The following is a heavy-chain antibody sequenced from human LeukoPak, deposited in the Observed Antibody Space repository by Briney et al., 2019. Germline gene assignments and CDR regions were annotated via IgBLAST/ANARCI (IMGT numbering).Heavy chain of an antibody. D-gene: IGHD3-22*01. Sequence: HGESLKISCKGSGYSFTSYWIGWVRQMPGKGLEWMGIIYPGDSDTRYSPSFQGQVTISADKSISTAYLQWSSLKASDTAMYYCARPIHYDSSGYYSGKAIMLRGPRAITYYFDYWGQGTLVTVSS. CDR2: IYPGDSDT. V-gene: IGHV5-51*01. CDR1: GYSFTSYW. CDR3: ARPIHYDSSGYYSGKAIMLRGPRAITYYFDY. J-gene: IGHJ4*02.